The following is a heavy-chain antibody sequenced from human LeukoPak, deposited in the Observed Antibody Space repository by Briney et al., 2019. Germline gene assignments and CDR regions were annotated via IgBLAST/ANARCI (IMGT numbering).Heavy chain of an antibody. CDR3: ASHYFDDAFDI. J-gene: IGHJ3*02. D-gene: IGHD3-10*01. CDR1: GGSISGDH. CDR2: IYYSGST. V-gene: IGHV4-59*08. Sequence: MPSETLSLTCTVSGGSISGDHWNWIRQPPGKGLEWIGYIYYSGSTNYNPSLKSRLTISVDTPKNQFSLKLTSVTAADTAVYYCASHYFDDAFDIWGQGTMVTVSS.